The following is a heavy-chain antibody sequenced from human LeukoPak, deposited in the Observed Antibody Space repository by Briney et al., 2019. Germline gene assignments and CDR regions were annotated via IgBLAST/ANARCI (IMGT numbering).Heavy chain of an antibody. CDR3: ARGFDCSSTSCSCMDV. V-gene: IGHV3-11*01. D-gene: IGHD2-2*01. Sequence: GGSLRLSCAASGFTFSDYYMSWIRQAPGKGLEWVSYISSSGSTIYYADSVKGRFTISRDNAKNSLYLQMSSLRADDTAVYYCARGFDCSSTSCSCMDVWGQGTTVTVSS. CDR1: GFTFSDYY. CDR2: ISSSGSTI. J-gene: IGHJ6*02.